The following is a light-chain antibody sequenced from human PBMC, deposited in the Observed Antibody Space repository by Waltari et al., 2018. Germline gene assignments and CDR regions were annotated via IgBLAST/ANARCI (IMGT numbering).Light chain of an antibody. CDR2: WAS. V-gene: IGKV4-1*01. J-gene: IGKJ1*01. CDR3: QQYYSTPPT. Sequence: IVMTQSPDSLAVSLGARAPINCKSTQSLLSRPDNQNFLAWYQQKPGHSPKLLIHWASTRESGVPDRFSGSGSGTDFTLTISTLQGEDVAVYFCQQYYSTPPTFGQGTKVDIK. CDR1: QSLLSRPDNQNF.